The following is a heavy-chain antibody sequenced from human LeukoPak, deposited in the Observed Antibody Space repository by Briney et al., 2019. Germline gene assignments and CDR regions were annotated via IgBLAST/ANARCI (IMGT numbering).Heavy chain of an antibody. Sequence: ASAKSACKASGYTFTAYYMHWVRHDPGERLEWMGWIKPNSGDTNYARKCQGRVTMTSDTSISTAYMELSRLRSDDTAVFYCARDYYDSSGYGSFDYWGQGTLVTVSS. D-gene: IGHD3-22*01. CDR1: GYTFTAYY. CDR2: IKPNSGDT. CDR3: ARDYYDSSGYGSFDY. J-gene: IGHJ4*02. V-gene: IGHV1-2*02.